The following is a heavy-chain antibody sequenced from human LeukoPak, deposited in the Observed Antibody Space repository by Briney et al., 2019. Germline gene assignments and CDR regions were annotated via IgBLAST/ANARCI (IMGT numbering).Heavy chain of an antibody. CDR2: IKQDGSEK. Sequence: GGSLRLSCAASGFTFDDYAMHWVRQAPGKGLEWVANIKQDGSEKYYVDSVKGRFTISRDNAKNSLYLQMNSLRAEDTAVYYCARVVLLWFGELLPAGYDYWGQGTLVTVSS. CDR3: ARVVLLWFGELLPAGYDY. CDR1: GFTFDDYA. V-gene: IGHV3-7*01. D-gene: IGHD3-10*01. J-gene: IGHJ4*02.